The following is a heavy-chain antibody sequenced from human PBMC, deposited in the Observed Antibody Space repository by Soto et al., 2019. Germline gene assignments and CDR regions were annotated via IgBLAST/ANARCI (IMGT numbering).Heavy chain of an antibody. J-gene: IGHJ6*03. CDR3: ARTVRGVTTYYYYMDV. CDR1: GGSISSYY. D-gene: IGHD3-10*01. V-gene: IGHV4-59*01. CDR2: IYYSGST. Sequence: SETLSLTCTVSGGSISSYYWSWIRQPPGKGLEWIGYIYYSGSTNYNPSLKSRVTISVDTSKNQFFLKLSSVTAADTAVYYCARTVRGVTTYYYYMDVWGKGTTVTV.